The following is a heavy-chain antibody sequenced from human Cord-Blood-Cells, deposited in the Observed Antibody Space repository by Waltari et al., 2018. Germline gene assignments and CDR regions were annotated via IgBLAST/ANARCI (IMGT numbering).Heavy chain of an antibody. CDR2: INADNGNT. CDR1: GYTFTSYA. CDR3: ARDEGGSSSSDDWFDP. V-gene: IGHV1-3*01. D-gene: IGHD6-6*01. J-gene: IGHJ5*02. Sequence: QVQLVQSGAEVKKPGASVKVSCKASGYTFTSYAMHWVRQAPGQRLEWMGWINADNGNTKYSQKFQGRVTITRDTSASTAYMELSSLRSEDTAVYYCARDEGGSSSSDDWFDPWGQGTLVTVSS.